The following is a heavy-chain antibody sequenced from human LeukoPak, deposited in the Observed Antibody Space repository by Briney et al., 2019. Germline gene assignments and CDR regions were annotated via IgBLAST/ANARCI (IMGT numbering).Heavy chain of an antibody. Sequence: GGSLRLSCTTSGFTFSISALHWVRQAPGKGLEWVAFIHYDGINKYYADSVKGRFTISRDNSKNTLYLQMNSLRDEDTAVYYCARVYPIYYYMDVWGKGTTVTISS. CDR2: IHYDGINK. V-gene: IGHV3-30*02. CDR1: GFTFSISA. J-gene: IGHJ6*03. D-gene: IGHD5/OR15-5a*01. CDR3: ARVYPIYYYMDV.